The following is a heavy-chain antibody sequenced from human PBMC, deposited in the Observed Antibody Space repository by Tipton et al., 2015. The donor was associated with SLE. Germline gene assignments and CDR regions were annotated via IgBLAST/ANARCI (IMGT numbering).Heavy chain of an antibody. D-gene: IGHD6-19*01. CDR3: ASRSA. CDR1: GGSISSSTYY. J-gene: IGHJ5*02. V-gene: IGHV4-31*03. CDR2: IDYSGST. Sequence: TLSLTCTVSGGSISSSTYYWSWIRQHSGKGLEWIGYIDYSGSTYYNPSLKSRVTISVDTSKNQFSLKLTSVTPADTAVYYCASRSAWGQGTLVTVSS.